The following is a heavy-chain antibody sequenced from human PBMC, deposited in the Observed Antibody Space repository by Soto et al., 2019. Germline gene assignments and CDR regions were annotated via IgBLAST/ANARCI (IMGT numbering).Heavy chain of an antibody. V-gene: IGHV3-74*01. Sequence: GGSLRLSCAASAFNFGRYWMHWVRQAPGKGLVWVSRISNDGSSTGYADSVKGRFTISRDNADNTLYLQMNSLRAEDTAVYRCARDPYNWNGPFDSWGQGTLVTVSS. CDR2: ISNDGSST. CDR1: AFNFGRYW. CDR3: ARDPYNWNGPFDS. D-gene: IGHD1-20*01. J-gene: IGHJ4*02.